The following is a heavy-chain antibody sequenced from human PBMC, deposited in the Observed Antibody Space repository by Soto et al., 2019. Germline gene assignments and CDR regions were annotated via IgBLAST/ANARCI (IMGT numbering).Heavy chain of an antibody. V-gene: IGHV3-21*01. CDR2: ISSSSSYI. CDR3: ARDLGIFGVVTPYYYYYYGMDV. J-gene: IGHJ6*02. D-gene: IGHD3-3*01. Sequence: EVQLVESGGGLVKPGGSLRLSCAASGFTFSSYSMNWVHQAPGKGLEWVSSISSSSSYIYYADSVKGRFTISRDNAKNSLYLQMNSLRAEDTAVYYCARDLGIFGVVTPYYYYYYGMDVWGQGTTVTVSS. CDR1: GFTFSSYS.